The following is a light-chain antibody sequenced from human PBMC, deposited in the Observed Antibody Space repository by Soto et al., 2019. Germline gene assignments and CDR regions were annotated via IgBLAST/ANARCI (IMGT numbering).Light chain of an antibody. Sequence: QSALTPPPSVSAAPGHKVTIACSGTASNMGNGYVSWYQQLPGEPPQLLIYDKNRRPSGSPDRFSGSRSDTSATLGITGLQTGDEADYYCGAWDSSLNVYVYGTGTKVTV. CDR1: ASNMGNGY. CDR3: GAWDSSLNVYV. CDR2: DKN. J-gene: IGLJ1*01. V-gene: IGLV1-51*01.